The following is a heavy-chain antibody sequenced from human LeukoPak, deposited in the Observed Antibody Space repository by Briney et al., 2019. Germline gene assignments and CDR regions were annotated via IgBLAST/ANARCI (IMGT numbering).Heavy chain of an antibody. V-gene: IGHV3-30-3*01. D-gene: IGHD6-6*01. CDR2: ISYDGSNK. CDR1: GFTFSSYA. Sequence: GGSLRLSCAASGFTFSSYAMHWVRQAPGKGLEWVAVISYDGSNKYYADSVKGRFTISRDNAKNSLYLQMNSLRAEDTAVYYCARTYSSSGHFDYWGQGTLVTVSS. J-gene: IGHJ4*02. CDR3: ARTYSSSGHFDY.